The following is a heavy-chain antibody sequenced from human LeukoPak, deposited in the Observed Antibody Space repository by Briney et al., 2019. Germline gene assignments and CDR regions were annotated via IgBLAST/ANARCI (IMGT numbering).Heavy chain of an antibody. D-gene: IGHD3-9*01. CDR3: ARDRRYGLRYFDAAQVV. V-gene: IGHV3-7*01. CDR1: GFTFSSYW. Sequence: GGSLRLSCAASGFTFSSYWMSWVRQAPGKGLEWVANIKQAGSEKYYVDFVKGRFTISRDNAKNSLYLQMNSLRAEDTAVYYCARDRRYGLRYFDAAQVVWGQGTTVTVSS. CDR2: IKQAGSEK. J-gene: IGHJ6*02.